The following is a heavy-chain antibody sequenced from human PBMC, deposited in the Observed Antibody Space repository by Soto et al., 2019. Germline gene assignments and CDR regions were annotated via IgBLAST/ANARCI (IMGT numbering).Heavy chain of an antibody. Sequence: GASVKVSCKASGYTFTNYYIHWLRQAPGQGLEWMGTINPSGGGTSYAQKFQGRVVMTRDTSTSTVYMELSSLRSADTAVYYCAREQVVTTYYYGMDVWGQGTTVTVS. CDR2: INPSGGGT. J-gene: IGHJ6*02. CDR1: GYTFTNYY. V-gene: IGHV1-46*01. CDR3: AREQVVTTYYYGMDV. D-gene: IGHD4-4*01.